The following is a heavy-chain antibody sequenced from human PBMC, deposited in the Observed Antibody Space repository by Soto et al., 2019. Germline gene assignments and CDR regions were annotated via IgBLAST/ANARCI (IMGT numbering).Heavy chain of an antibody. CDR3: AREIGIAVAGRKNWFDP. Sequence: SVKVSCKASGGTFSSYAISWVRQAPGQGLEWMGGIIPIFGTANYAQKFQGRVTITADESTSTAYMELSSLRSEDTAVYYCAREIGIAVAGRKNWFDPWGQGTLVTVSS. V-gene: IGHV1-69*13. D-gene: IGHD6-19*01. CDR2: IIPIFGTA. CDR1: GGTFSSYA. J-gene: IGHJ5*02.